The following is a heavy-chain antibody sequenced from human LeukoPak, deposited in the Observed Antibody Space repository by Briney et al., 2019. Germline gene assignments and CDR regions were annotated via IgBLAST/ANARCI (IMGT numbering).Heavy chain of an antibody. D-gene: IGHD2-15*01. Sequence: GXXSAYXVNTNYAQKLQGRVTMTTDTSTSTAYMELRSLRSDDTAVYYCAREYCSGGSCWHYYYYGMDVWGQGTTVTVSS. V-gene: IGHV1-18*01. CDR2: XSAYXVNT. CDR3: AREYCSGGSCWHYYYYGMDV. J-gene: IGHJ6*02.